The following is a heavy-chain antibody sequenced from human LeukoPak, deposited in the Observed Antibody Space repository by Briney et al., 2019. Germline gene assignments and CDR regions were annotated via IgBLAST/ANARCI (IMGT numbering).Heavy chain of an antibody. CDR2: INPFSGGT. D-gene: IGHD5-12*01. CDR1: GYSFTDYY. Sequence: ASLQVSCKASGYSFTDYYIHWVRQAPGQGLEWMGWINPFSGGTKYAQKFQGRVTMTRDTSTSTVYMELSSLRSEDTAVYYCARGLRIPDYWGQGTLVTVSS. CDR3: ARGLRIPDY. J-gene: IGHJ4*02. V-gene: IGHV1-2*02.